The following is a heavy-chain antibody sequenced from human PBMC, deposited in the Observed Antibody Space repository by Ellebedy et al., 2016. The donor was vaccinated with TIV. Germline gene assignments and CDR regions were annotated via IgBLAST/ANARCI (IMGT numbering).Heavy chain of an antibody. J-gene: IGHJ4*02. Sequence: ASVKVSXKASGYTFTSYGISWVRQAPGQGLEWMGWISAYNGNTNYAQKLQGRVTMTRNTSISTAYMELSSLRSEDTAVYYCARGQIAVARGAFDYWGQGTLVTVSS. CDR2: ISAYNGNT. CDR1: GYTFTSYG. CDR3: ARGQIAVARGAFDY. V-gene: IGHV1-18*04. D-gene: IGHD6-19*01.